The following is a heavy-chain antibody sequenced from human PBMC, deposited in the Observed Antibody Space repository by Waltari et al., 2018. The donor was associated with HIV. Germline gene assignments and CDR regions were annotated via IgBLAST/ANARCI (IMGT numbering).Heavy chain of an antibody. V-gene: IGHV1-8*01. Sequence: QVQLVQSGAEVEKPGASVKVSCTASGYPFPSYDSNWVRQATGQGLEWMGWMNPNSGNTGYAQKFQGRVTMTRNTSISTAYMELSSLRSEDTAVYYCARSYDYGGNPIYYGMDVWGQGTTVTVSS. CDR3: ARSYDYGGNPIYYGMDV. D-gene: IGHD4-17*01. CDR1: GYPFPSYD. CDR2: MNPNSGNT. J-gene: IGHJ6*02.